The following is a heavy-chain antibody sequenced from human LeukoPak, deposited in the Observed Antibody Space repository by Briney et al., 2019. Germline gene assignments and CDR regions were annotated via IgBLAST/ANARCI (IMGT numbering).Heavy chain of an antibody. CDR2: IYYSGST. D-gene: IGHD3-9*01. V-gene: IGHV4-59*01. CDR3: ARDRGRYDILTGYSYWYFDL. J-gene: IGHJ2*01. CDR1: GGSISSYY. Sequence: SETLSLTCTVSGGSISSYYWSWIRQPPGKGLEWIGYIYYSGSTNYNPSLKSRVTISVDTSKNQFSLKLSSVTAADTAVYYCARDRGRYDILTGYSYWYFDLWGRGTLVTVSS.